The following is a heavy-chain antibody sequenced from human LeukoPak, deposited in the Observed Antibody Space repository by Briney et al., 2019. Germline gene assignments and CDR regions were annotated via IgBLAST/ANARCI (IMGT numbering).Heavy chain of an antibody. V-gene: IGHV4-61*02. CDR3: ARWGSIFDS. Sequence: SETLSLTCTVSGGSIIGGSYYWSWIRQSAGKGLEWIGRIYSRGGRGATSYSPSLKSRVTISVDTSKNQFSLKMNSVTAADTAVYYCARWGSIFDSWGQGALVVVSS. CDR1: GGSIIGGSYY. CDR2: IYSRGGRGAT. J-gene: IGHJ4*02. D-gene: IGHD7-27*01.